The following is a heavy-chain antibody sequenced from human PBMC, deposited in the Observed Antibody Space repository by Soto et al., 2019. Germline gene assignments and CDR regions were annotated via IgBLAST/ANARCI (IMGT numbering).Heavy chain of an antibody. CDR2: IGVSGDTT. CDR3: AKVRRFGELRSLY. V-gene: IGHV3-23*01. CDR1: GFTFSSYA. D-gene: IGHD3-10*01. J-gene: IGHJ4*02. Sequence: GGSLRLSCAASGFTFSSYAMSWVRQAPGKGLEWVSAIGVSGDTTYYADSVKGRFTISRDNSKNTLYLQMGSLRAEETAVYYCAKVRRFGELRSLYWGQGTLVTVSS.